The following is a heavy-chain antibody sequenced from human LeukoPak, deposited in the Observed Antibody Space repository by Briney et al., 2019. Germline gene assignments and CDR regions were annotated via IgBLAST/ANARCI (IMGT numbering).Heavy chain of an antibody. CDR3: ARVSTMTGIDY. CDR2: LSSSFVTI. V-gene: IGHV3-48*01. J-gene: IGHJ4*02. D-gene: IGHD4-17*01. Sequence: PGGSLRLSCAASGFPFSTYSMTWVRQSPGKGLEWVSYLSSSFVTIYYADSVKGRFTISRDNAKNSLHLQMHSLRAEDTAVYYSARVSTMTGIDYWGQGTLVTVSS. CDR1: GFPFSTYS.